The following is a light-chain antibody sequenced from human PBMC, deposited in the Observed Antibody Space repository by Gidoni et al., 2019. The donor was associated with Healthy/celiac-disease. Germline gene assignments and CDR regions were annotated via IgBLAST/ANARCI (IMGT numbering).Light chain of an antibody. Sequence: QSALTQPASVSGSPGQSTTISCTGTSSDVGSYNLVSWYQQHPGKAPKLMIYEGSKRPSGVSKRFSGSKSGNTASLTISGLQAEDEADYYCCSYAGSSTFGVVFGGGTKLTVL. V-gene: IGLV2-23*03. CDR1: SSDVGSYNL. CDR3: CSYAGSSTFGVV. CDR2: EGS. J-gene: IGLJ2*01.